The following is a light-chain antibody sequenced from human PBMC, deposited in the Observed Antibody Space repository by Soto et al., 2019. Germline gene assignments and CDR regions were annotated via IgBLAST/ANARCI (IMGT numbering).Light chain of an antibody. Sequence: EMVLTQSPGTLSLSPGERATHSCRASQSVSSSYLAWYQQKPGQAPRLLIYGASSRATGIPDRFSGSGSGTDFTLTISRLEPEDFAVYYCQQYGSSPPLTFGGGTKVDIK. CDR3: QQYGSSPPLT. J-gene: IGKJ4*01. CDR1: QSVSSSY. CDR2: GAS. V-gene: IGKV3-20*01.